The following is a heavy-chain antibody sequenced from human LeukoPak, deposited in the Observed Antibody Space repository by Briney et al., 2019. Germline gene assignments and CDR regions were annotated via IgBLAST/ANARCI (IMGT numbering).Heavy chain of an antibody. CDR2: IYHSGST. D-gene: IGHD3-16*02. Sequence: SETLSLTCTASGGSISNSNWWSWVRQPPGKGLEWIGEIYHSGSTNYNPSLKSRVTISVDKSKNQFSLKLSSVTAADTAVYYCARDKGLGASLGELSFPKEFDYWGQGTLVTVSS. J-gene: IGHJ4*02. CDR1: GGSISNSNW. CDR3: ARDKGLGASLGELSFPKEFDY. V-gene: IGHV4-4*02.